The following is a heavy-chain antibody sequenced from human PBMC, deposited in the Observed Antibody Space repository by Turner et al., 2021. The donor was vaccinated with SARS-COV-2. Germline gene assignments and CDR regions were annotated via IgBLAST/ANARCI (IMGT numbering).Heavy chain of an antibody. V-gene: IGHV4-39*01. CDR1: GGSISSSGYY. Sequence: QLQLQESGPGLVKPSETLSLTCTVAGGSISSSGYYWGWIRPPPGKGLAWIGSIYNSGSTYYNPSLKSRVTISVDTSKNQFSLKLSSVTAADTAVYYCASPSVDFWSGSYYGMDVWGQGTTVTVSS. J-gene: IGHJ6*02. D-gene: IGHD3-3*01. CDR2: IYNSGST. CDR3: ASPSVDFWSGSYYGMDV.